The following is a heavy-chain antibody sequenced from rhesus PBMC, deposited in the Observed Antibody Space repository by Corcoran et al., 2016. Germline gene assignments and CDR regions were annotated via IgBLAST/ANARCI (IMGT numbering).Heavy chain of an antibody. CDR1: GFTFSSYW. CDR2: IGGSSWLT. J-gene: IGHJ4*01. Sequence: VQLVESGGGLSNPGGSLRLSCAASGFTFSSYWMNWFRLTHGKGLEWIVYIGGSSWLTYYHPSLKSRVTFSTDTSKNQFSLKLSSVTAADTAVYYCARFTGYYPNFDYWGQGVLVTVSS. D-gene: IGHD3-3*01. V-gene: IGHV4-165*02. CDR3: ARFTGYYPNFDY.